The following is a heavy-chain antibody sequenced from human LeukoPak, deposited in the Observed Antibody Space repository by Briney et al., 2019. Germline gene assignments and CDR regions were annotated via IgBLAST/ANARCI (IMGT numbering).Heavy chain of an antibody. V-gene: IGHV4-59*08. CDR1: GGSISSYY. CDR2: ISYSGST. J-gene: IGHJ4*02. CDR3: ARQGEYSGYQAFDY. Sequence: SETLSLTCTVSGGSISSYYWSWIRQPPGKGLEWVGYISYSGSTNYNPSLKSRVTISVDTSKNQFSLKLSSVTAADTAVYYCARQGEYSGYQAFDYWGQGTLVTVSS. D-gene: IGHD5-12*01.